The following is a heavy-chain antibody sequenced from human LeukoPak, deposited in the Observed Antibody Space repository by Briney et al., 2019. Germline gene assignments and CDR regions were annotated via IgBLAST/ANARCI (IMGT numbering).Heavy chain of an antibody. V-gene: IGHV3-21*04. CDR2: ISSSSNYI. CDR1: GFTFSRYS. D-gene: IGHD6-19*01. CDR3: ARVSGWHRYMDV. J-gene: IGHJ6*03. Sequence: GGSLRLSCAASGFTFSRYSMNWVRQAPGKGLEWVSSISSSSNYIYYADSLKVRFTISRDNAANSLFLQMNSLRAEDTAVYYCARVSGWHRYMDVWGKGTTVTVSS.